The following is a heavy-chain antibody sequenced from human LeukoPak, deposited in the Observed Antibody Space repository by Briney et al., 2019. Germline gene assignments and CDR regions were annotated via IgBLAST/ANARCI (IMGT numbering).Heavy chain of an antibody. CDR1: GYTFTGYY. V-gene: IGHV1-2*06. D-gene: IGHD6-13*01. Sequence: GASVKVSCKASGYTFTGYYMHWVRQAPGQGLEWMGRINPNSGGTNYAQRFQGRVTMTRDTSISTAYMELSRLRSDDTAVYYCARDTPGIAAAGIDYWGQGTLVTVSS. J-gene: IGHJ4*02. CDR3: ARDTPGIAAAGIDY. CDR2: INPNSGGT.